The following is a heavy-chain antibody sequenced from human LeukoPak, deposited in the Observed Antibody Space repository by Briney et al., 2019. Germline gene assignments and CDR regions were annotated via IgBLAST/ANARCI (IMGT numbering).Heavy chain of an antibody. CDR1: GFTFSSYA. J-gene: IGHJ4*02. V-gene: IGHV3-23*01. D-gene: IGHD1-26*01. CDR3: ARVLTVGAQGGDYFDY. Sequence: GGSLRLSCAASGFTFSSYAMSWVRQAPGKGLEWVSAISGSGGSTYYADSVKGRFTISRDNSKNTLYLQMNSLRAEDTAVYYCARVLTVGAQGGDYFDYWGQGTLVTVSS. CDR2: ISGSGGST.